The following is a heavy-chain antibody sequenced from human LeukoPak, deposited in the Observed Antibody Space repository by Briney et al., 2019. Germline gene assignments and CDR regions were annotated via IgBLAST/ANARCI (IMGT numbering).Heavy chain of an antibody. Sequence: GGSLRLSCAASGVSVSSDYMSWVRQAPGKGLECVSLLYSGGSSHHAGSVKGRFTISRDKSKNMVFLQMNSLRAEDTAVYFCARSKTGSYARPFDYWGQGTLVTVSS. CDR2: LYSGGSS. V-gene: IGHV3-66*01. J-gene: IGHJ4*02. CDR3: ARSKTGSYARPFDY. CDR1: GVSVSSDY. D-gene: IGHD1-26*01.